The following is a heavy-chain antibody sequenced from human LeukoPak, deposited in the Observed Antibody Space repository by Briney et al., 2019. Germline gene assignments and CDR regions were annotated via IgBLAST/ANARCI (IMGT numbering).Heavy chain of an antibody. V-gene: IGHV3-30*18. CDR2: ISYDGSNK. D-gene: IGHD5-18*01. J-gene: IGHJ4*02. Sequence: GGSLRLSCAASGFTFSSYGMHWVRQAPGKGLEWVAVISYDGSNKYYADSVKGRFTISRDNSKNTLYLQMNSLRAEDTAVYYCAKDGGGRYYSYGLSYWGQGTLVTVSS. CDR3: AKDGGGRYYSYGLSY. CDR1: GFTFSSYG.